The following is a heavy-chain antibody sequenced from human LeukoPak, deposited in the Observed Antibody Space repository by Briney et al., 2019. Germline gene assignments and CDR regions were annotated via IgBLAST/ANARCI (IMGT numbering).Heavy chain of an antibody. J-gene: IGHJ5*02. CDR2: INHSGST. Sequence: SETLSLTCTVSGGSFSSYYWSWTRQPPGKGLEWIGEINHSGSTNYNPSLKSRVTISVDTSKNQFSLKLSSVTAADTAVYYCARRGDILTGYYAGFDPWGQGTLVTVSS. D-gene: IGHD3-9*01. CDR1: GGSFSSYY. V-gene: IGHV4-34*01. CDR3: ARRGDILTGYYAGFDP.